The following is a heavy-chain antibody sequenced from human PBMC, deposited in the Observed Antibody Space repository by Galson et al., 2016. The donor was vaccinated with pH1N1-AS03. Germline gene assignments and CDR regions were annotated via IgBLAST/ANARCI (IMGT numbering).Heavy chain of an antibody. CDR3: AREATSSGQYAEFDYYYGMDV. D-gene: IGHD6-19*01. CDR1: GGSIRGSSDY. Sequence: ETLSLSCTVSGGSIRGSSDYWGRIRQPPGKGLEWIGNMYYTGTAFYNPSLKSRMTISLDESKNQFSLRLTSVTAADTAVYYCAREATSSGQYAEFDYYYGMDVWGQGTTVTVAS. CDR2: MYYTGTA. V-gene: IGHV4-39*07. J-gene: IGHJ6*02.